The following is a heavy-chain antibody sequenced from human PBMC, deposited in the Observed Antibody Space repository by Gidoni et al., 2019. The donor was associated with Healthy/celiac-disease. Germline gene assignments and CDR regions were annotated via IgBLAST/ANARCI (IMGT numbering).Heavy chain of an antibody. CDR2: INHSGST. V-gene: IGHV4-34*01. D-gene: IGHD3-10*01. J-gene: IGHJ4*02. CDR1: VGSFSGYY. CDR3: ARIRRGGRRPVDY. Sequence: QVQLQPWGAGLLTPSETLSLTCAVYVGSFSGYYWSWIRQPPGKGLECSGEINHSGSTNYNPALKSRVTISVDTSKNQCSLKLSSVTAADTAVYYCARIRRGGRRPVDYWGQGTLVTVSS.